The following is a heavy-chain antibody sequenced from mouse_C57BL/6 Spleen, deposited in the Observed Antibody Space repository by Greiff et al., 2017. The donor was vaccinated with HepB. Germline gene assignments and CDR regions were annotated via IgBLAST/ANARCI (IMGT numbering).Heavy chain of an antibody. V-gene: IGHV1-54*01. J-gene: IGHJ1*03. CDR2: INPGSGGT. D-gene: IGHD1-1*01. Sequence: LVESGAELVRPGTSVKVSCKASGYAFTNYLIEWVKQRPGQGLEWIGVINPGSGGTNYNEKFKGKATLTADKSSSTAYMQLSSLTSEDSAVYFCASYGSSYWYFDVWGTGTTVTVSS. CDR1: GYAFTNYL. CDR3: ASYGSSYWYFDV.